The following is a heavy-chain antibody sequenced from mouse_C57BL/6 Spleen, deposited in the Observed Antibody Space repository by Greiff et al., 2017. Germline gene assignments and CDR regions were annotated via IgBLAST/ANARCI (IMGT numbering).Heavy chain of an antibody. V-gene: IGHV1-54*01. CDR1: GYAFTNYL. J-gene: IGHJ2*01. CDR3: ARMTAQAANCDD. D-gene: IGHD3-2*02. CDR2: INPGSGGT. Sequence: QVQLQQSGAELVRPGTSVTVSCKASGYAFTNYLIEWVKQRPGQGLEWIGVINPGSGGTNYNEKFKGKATLTADESSSTAYMQLSSLTSEDSAVYFCARMTAQAANCDDWGQGTTRTVSS.